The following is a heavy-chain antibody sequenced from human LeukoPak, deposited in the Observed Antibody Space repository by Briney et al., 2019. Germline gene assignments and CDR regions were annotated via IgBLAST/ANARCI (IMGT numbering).Heavy chain of an antibody. J-gene: IGHJ4*02. CDR3: VAMVSYDY. Sequence: PGGSLRLSCAASGFTFSSYSMNWVRQAPGKGLEWVSYISSSSSTIYYADSVKGRFTISRDNAKNSLYLQMNRLRDEDTAVYYCVAMVSYDYWGQGTLVTVSS. CDR1: GFTFSSYS. V-gene: IGHV3-48*02. CDR2: ISSSSSTI. D-gene: IGHD5-18*01.